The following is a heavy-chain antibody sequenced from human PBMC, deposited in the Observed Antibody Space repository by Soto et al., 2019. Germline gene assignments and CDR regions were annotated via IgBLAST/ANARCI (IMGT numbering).Heavy chain of an antibody. Sequence: GASVKVSCKVSGYTLTELSMHWVRQAPGKWLEWMGGFDPGDGETIYAQKFQGRVTMTEDTSTDTAYMELSSLRSEDTAVYYCATIYSSSWYRNWFDPCGQGTLVTVSS. CDR2: FDPGDGET. D-gene: IGHD6-13*01. CDR3: ATIYSSSWYRNWFDP. V-gene: IGHV1-24*01. J-gene: IGHJ5*02. CDR1: GYTLTELS.